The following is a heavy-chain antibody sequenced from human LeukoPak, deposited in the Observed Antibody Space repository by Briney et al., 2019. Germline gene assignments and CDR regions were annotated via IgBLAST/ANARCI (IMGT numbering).Heavy chain of an antibody. CDR3: ARARSSSIDY. CDR1: GFTFSSYA. D-gene: IGHD6-6*01. J-gene: IGHJ4*02. Sequence: GGSLRLSCAASGFTFSSYAMHWVRQAPGKGLDLEWVTVLSYDANEYYADSVKGRFTISRDNAKNSLYLQMNSLRAEDTAVYYCARARSSSIDYWGQGTLVTVSS. CDR2: LSYDANE. V-gene: IGHV3-30-3*01.